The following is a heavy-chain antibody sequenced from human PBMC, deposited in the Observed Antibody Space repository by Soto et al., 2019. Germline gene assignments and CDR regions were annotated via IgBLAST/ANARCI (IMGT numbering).Heavy chain of an antibody. D-gene: IGHD2-2*01. CDR2: IIPIFGTA. CDR1: GGTFSSYA. Sequence: QVQLVQSGAEVKKPGSSVKVSCKASGGTFSSYAISWVRQAPGQGLEWMGGIIPIFGTANYAQKFQGRVTITADDSTSTAYMELSSLRSEDTAVYYCASTYFPTPTVFSRFDYWGQGTLVTVSS. V-gene: IGHV1-69*12. J-gene: IGHJ4*02. CDR3: ASTYFPTPTVFSRFDY.